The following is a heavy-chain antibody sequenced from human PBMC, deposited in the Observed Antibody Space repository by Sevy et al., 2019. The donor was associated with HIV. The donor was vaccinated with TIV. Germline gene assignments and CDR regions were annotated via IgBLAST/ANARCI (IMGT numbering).Heavy chain of an antibody. CDR2: IYYSGST. CDR3: ARDFPSFDI. J-gene: IGHJ3*02. Sequence: TLSLTCTVSGGSISSYYWSWIRQPPGKGLEWIGHIYYSGSTNYNPSLKSRVTISVDTSKNQFSLKLSSVTAADTAVYYCARDFPSFDIWGQRTMVTVSS. V-gene: IGHV4-59*01. CDR1: GGSISSYY.